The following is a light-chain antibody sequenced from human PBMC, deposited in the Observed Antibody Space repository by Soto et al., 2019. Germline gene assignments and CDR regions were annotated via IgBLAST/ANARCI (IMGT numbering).Light chain of an antibody. CDR3: QQYGSSPWT. V-gene: IGKV3-20*01. Sequence: EIVLTQSPGTLSLSPGERATLSCRASQSITNNYLAWYQQKPGQAPRLLIYLASNRAAGIPDRFSGSGSGADFPLTINRLEPEDFAVYHCQQYGSSPWTFGQGTKVDIK. J-gene: IGKJ1*01. CDR2: LAS. CDR1: QSITNNY.